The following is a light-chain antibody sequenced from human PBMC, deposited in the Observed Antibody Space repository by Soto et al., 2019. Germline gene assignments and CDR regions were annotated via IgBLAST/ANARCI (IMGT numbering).Light chain of an antibody. CDR1: QSVYSNY. CDR3: QQYGTSPPIT. Sequence: EIVLTQSPGTLSLSPGERATLSCRASQSVYSNYLAWYQQRPGQAPRLLISGASSRASGIPDRFSGSVSGTDFTLSISRLEPGDFAVYYCQQYGTSPPITFGQGTRLEIK. CDR2: GAS. J-gene: IGKJ5*01. V-gene: IGKV3-20*01.